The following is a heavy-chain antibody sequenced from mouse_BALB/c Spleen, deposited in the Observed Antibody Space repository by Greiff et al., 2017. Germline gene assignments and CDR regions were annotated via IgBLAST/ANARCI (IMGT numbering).Heavy chain of an antibody. Sequence: VQLQQSGAELVKPGASVKLSCTASGFNIKDTYMHWVKQRPEQGLEWIGRIDPANGNTKYDPKFQGKATITADTSSNTAYLQLSSLTSEDTAVYYCARSKYGNYGYFDVWGAGTTVTVSS. CDR2: IDPANGNT. CDR1: GFNIKDTY. D-gene: IGHD2-10*02. V-gene: IGHV14-3*02. CDR3: ARSKYGNYGYFDV. J-gene: IGHJ1*01.